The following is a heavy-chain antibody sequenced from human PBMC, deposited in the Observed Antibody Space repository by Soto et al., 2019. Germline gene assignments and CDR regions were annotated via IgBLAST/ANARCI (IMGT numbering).Heavy chain of an antibody. D-gene: IGHD3-3*01. V-gene: IGHV1-2*02. Sequence: ASVKVSCKASGYSFTDNYMHWVRQAPGQGLEWVGWINPNSGGTESAQKFQGRVTLTREKSTSTAFLELRRLRLGDTAVYYCARDRDEFWSGFNALDVWGQGTTVTVSS. CDR1: GYSFTDNY. J-gene: IGHJ3*01. CDR2: INPNSGGT. CDR3: ARDRDEFWSGFNALDV.